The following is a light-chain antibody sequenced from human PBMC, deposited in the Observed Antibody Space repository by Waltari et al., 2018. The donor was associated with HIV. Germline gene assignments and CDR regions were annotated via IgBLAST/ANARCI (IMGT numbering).Light chain of an antibody. J-gene: IGLJ3*02. CDR1: NSNIAYNP. CDR3: ATWDDNLRGLL. CDR2: ANS. V-gene: IGLV1-44*01. Sequence: QYVLAQPPSASGTPGQRVAISCSGSNSNIAYNPINWYQQFPGAAPRLLIYANSQRPSGVPDRFSASKSGTSASLAITGLQTEDEAHYYCATWDDNLRGLLFGGGTKVTVL.